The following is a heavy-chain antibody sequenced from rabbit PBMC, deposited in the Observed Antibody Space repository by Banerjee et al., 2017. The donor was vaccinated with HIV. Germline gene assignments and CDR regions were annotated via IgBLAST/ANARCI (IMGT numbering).Heavy chain of an antibody. D-gene: IGHD5-1*01. CDR1: GFSFSSGYY. Sequence: QSLEESGGDLVKPGASLTLTCTASGFSFSSGYYMCWVRQAPGKGLEWIACIGASSSGNTYYARWAKGRFIISKTSSTTVTLQMTSLTAADTATYFCARAYGSGANYPFNLWGPGTLVTVS. CDR2: IGASSSGNT. CDR3: ARAYGSGANYPFNL. J-gene: IGHJ4*01. V-gene: IGHV1S40*01.